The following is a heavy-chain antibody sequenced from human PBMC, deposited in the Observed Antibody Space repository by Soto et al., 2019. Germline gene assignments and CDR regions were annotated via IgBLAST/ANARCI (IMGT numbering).Heavy chain of an antibody. CDR1: GYSFTSYW. J-gene: IGHJ6*02. D-gene: IGHD6-13*01. CDR2: IYPGDSDT. V-gene: IGHV5-51*01. Sequence: GESLKISCKGSGYSFTSYWIGWVRQMPGKGLEWMGIIYPGDSDTRYSPSFQGQVTISADKSISTAYLQWSSLKASDTAMYYCARRIAAAGYYYYGMDVWGQGTTVTVSS. CDR3: ARRIAAAGYYYYGMDV.